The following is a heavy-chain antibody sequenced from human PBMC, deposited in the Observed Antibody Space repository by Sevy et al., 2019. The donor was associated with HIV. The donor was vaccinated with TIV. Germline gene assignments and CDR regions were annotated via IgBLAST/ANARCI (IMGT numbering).Heavy chain of an antibody. Sequence: GGSLRLSCAASGFSFSTYSMNWVRQAPGKGLEWVSYISSSSSTIYYVDSVKGRFTISRDNAKNSLYLQMNSLRDEDTAVYYCAREVVLRYFDWWDPNWFDPWGQGTLVTVSS. CDR3: AREVVLRYFDWWDPNWFDP. CDR2: ISSSSSTI. CDR1: GFSFSTYS. J-gene: IGHJ5*02. D-gene: IGHD3-9*01. V-gene: IGHV3-48*02.